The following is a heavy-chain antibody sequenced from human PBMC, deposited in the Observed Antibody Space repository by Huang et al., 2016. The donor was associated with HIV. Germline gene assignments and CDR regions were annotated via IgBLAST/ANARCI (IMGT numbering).Heavy chain of an antibody. V-gene: IGHV4-34*02. CDR1: GGSLSGYY. D-gene: IGHD3-10*01. Sequence: QVHLQQWGAGLLKSAETLSLTCAVYGGSLSGYYWSWLRQTPGKGLEWIGEINHLWSPNYNPSLNSRVSISMDGSKKQFSLKLRSISDADTAVYFCARDATKNPRGWFDPWGQGTLVTGSS. J-gene: IGHJ5*02. CDR3: ARDATKNPRGWFDP. CDR2: INHLWSP.